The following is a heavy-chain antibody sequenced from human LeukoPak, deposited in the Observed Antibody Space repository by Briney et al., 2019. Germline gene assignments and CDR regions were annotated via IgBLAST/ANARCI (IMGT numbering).Heavy chain of an antibody. CDR3: ARDAGRVYYDSNGLLSSDV. CDR2: IPYDGSNK. V-gene: IGHV3-30-3*01. D-gene: IGHD3-22*01. J-gene: IGHJ6*02. Sequence: PGGSLRLSCAASGFTFSSYAMHWVRQAPGKGLEWVAVIPYDGSNKYYADSVKGRFTISRDNSKNTLYLQMNSLRAEDTAVYYCARDAGRVYYDSNGLLSSDVWGQGTTVTVSS. CDR1: GFTFSSYA.